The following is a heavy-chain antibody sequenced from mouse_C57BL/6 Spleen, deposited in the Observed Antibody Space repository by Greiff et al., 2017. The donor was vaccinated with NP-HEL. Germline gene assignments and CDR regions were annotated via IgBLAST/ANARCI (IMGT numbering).Heavy chain of an antibody. CDR2: IDPSDSYT. CDR1: GYTFTSYW. J-gene: IGHJ3*01. V-gene: IGHV1-69*01. Sequence: VKLQQPGAELVMPGASVKLSCKASGYTFTSYWMHWVKQRPGQGLEWIGEIDPSDSYTNYNQKFKGKSTLTVDKSSSTAYMQLSSLTSEDSAVYYCARGVPGFAYWGQGTLVTVSA. CDR3: ARGVPGFAY.